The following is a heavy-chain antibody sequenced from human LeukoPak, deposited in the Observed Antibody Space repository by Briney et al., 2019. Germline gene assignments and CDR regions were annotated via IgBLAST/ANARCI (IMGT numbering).Heavy chain of an antibody. CDR3: ARAWDSSGYDAFDI. CDR1: GFTFSSYS. J-gene: IGHJ3*02. D-gene: IGHD3-22*01. CDR2: ISSSSSYV. Sequence: KPGGSLRLSCAASGFTFSSYSMNWVRQAPGKGLEWVSSISSSSSYVYYADSVKGRFTISRDNAKNSLYLQMNSLRAEDTAVYYCARAWDSSGYDAFDIWGQGTMVTVSS. V-gene: IGHV3-21*01.